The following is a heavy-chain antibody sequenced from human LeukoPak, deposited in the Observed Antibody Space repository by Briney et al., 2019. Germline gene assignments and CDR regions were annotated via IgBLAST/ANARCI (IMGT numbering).Heavy chain of an antibody. V-gene: IGHV1-18*01. CDR2: ISAYNGNT. CDR1: GFTFTSYG. Sequence: TGGSLRLSCAASGFTFTSYGISWVRQAPGQGLEWMGWISAYNGNTNYAQKLQGRVTMTTDTSTSTAYMELRSLRSDDTAVYYCAREERVERSHDAFDIWGQGTMVTVSS. D-gene: IGHD6-13*01. J-gene: IGHJ3*02. CDR3: AREERVERSHDAFDI.